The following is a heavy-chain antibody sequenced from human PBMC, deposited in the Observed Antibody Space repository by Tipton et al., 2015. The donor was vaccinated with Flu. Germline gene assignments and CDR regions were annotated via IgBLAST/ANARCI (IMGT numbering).Heavy chain of an antibody. CDR2: IYIGGRT. J-gene: IGHJ3*01. CDR1: SGSINSFY. Sequence: GLVKPSETLSLTCSVSSGSINSFYWSWIRQPAGKGLEWIGRIYIGGRTNYNPSLKSRVTMSLDLFKNQISLRLSSLTAADTAVYYCARERRGGWPFYDAFDFWGQGTMVTVSS. V-gene: IGHV4-4*07. D-gene: IGHD6-19*01. CDR3: ARERRGGWPFYDAFDF.